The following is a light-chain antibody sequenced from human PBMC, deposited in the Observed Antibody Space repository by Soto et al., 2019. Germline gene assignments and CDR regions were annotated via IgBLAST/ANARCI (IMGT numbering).Light chain of an antibody. CDR2: GAS. J-gene: IGKJ4*01. Sequence: EIVLTQSPGTLSVSPGERATVSCRASQTVSSGFLAWYQQKVGQAPRLLLYGASTRATGIPDRFSGSGSGTDFTLTIDRLEPEDFAVYYCKQYYSSPTTFGGGTKVDIK. V-gene: IGKV3-20*01. CDR3: KQYYSSPTT. CDR1: QTVSSGF.